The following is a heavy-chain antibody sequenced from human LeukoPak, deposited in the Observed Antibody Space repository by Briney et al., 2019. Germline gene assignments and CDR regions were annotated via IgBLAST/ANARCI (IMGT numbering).Heavy chain of an antibody. J-gene: IGHJ3*02. Sequence: SETLSLTCTVSGGSISSYYWSWIRQPPGKGLERIGYIYYSGSTNYNPSLKSRVTISVDTSKNQFSLKLSSVTAAGTAVYYCARLPRSANAFDIWGQGTMVTVSS. V-gene: IGHV4-59*01. CDR3: ARLPRSANAFDI. D-gene: IGHD3-3*01. CDR1: GGSISSYY. CDR2: IYYSGST.